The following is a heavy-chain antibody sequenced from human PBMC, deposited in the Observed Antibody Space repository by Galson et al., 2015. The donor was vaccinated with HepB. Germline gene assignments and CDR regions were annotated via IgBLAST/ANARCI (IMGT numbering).Heavy chain of an antibody. D-gene: IGHD6-19*01. CDR3: ARGWDGTGWYSPVEYFHD. V-gene: IGHV3-21*01. CDR1: GFIFSSFN. CDR2: ISSSSSYI. Sequence: SLRLSCAASGFIFSSFNMNWVRQAPGKGLEWVSSISSSSSYINYADSVKGRFTISRDNAKKSLILQMNSLRAEDTAIYYCARGWDGTGWYSPVEYFHDLGQGTLVTVSS. J-gene: IGHJ1*01.